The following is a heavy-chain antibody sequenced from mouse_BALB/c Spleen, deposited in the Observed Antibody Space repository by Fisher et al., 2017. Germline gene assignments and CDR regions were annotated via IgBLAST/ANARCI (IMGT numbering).Heavy chain of an antibody. CDR3: ARSGRYDAYAMDY. D-gene: IGHD2-14*01. V-gene: IGHV5-17*02. J-gene: IGHJ4*01. Sequence: RFTISRDNPKNTLFLQMTSLRSEDTAMYYCARSGRYDAYAMDYWGQGTSVTVSS.